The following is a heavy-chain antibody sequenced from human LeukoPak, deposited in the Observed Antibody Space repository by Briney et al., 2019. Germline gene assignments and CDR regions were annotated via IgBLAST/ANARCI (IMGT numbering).Heavy chain of an antibody. D-gene: IGHD3-10*01. CDR2: IYYSGST. V-gene: IGHV4-59*01. Sequence: SETLSLTCTVSGGSISSYYWSWIQQPPGKGLEWIGYIYYSGSTNYNPSLKSRVTISVDTSKNQFSLKLSSVTAADTAVYYCASGLGFGANWFDPWGQGTLVTVSS. J-gene: IGHJ5*02. CDR3: ASGLGFGANWFDP. CDR1: GGSISSYY.